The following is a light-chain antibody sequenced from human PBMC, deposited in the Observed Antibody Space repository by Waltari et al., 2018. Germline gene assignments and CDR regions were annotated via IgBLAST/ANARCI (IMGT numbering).Light chain of an antibody. CDR3: QQPPGT. J-gene: IGKJ4*01. Sequence: DIQLTQSPSFLSASVGDRVTFTCRASRDIRNYLAWYQQKSGKAPKLLIFAASTLQSRVPSTFSGSGSGTEFTLTINSLQPEDLATYCCQQPPGTFGGGTKVEIK. CDR1: RDIRNY. V-gene: IGKV1-9*01. CDR2: AAS.